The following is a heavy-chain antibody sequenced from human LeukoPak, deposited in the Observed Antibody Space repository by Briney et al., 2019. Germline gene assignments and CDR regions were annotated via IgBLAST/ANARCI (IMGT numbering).Heavy chain of an antibody. J-gene: IGHJ3*02. CDR1: GGSISSSSYY. Sequence: SETLSLTCTVSGGSISSSSYYWGWIRQPPGKGLEWIGSIYYSGSTYYNPSLKSRVTISVDTSKNQFSLKLSSVTAADTAVYYCARDSPKKSIAAAGEDAFDIWGQGTMVTVSS. CDR3: ARDSPKKSIAAAGEDAFDI. D-gene: IGHD6-13*01. CDR2: IYYSGST. V-gene: IGHV4-39*07.